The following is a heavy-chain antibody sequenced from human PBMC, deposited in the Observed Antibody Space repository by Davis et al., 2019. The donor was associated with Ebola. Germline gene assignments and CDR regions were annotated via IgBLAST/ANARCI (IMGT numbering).Heavy chain of an antibody. Sequence: PSETLSLTCAISGDSVSSAGWNWIRQSPSRGLEWLGRTYYSSKWYNDYAVSVKSRITINPDTSKNQLSLQLKSVIPEDTAVYYCARGWLRGYLDYWGQGTLVTVSS. CDR3: ARGWLRGYLDY. CDR2: TYYSSKWYN. V-gene: IGHV6-1*01. D-gene: IGHD5-12*01. CDR1: GDSVSSAG. J-gene: IGHJ4*02.